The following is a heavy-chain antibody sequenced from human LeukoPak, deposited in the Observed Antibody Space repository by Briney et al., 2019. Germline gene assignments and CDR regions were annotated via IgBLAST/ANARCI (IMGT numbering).Heavy chain of an antibody. D-gene: IGHD3-3*01. CDR3: AKVLYSDDFWSGFRFDY. CDR1: GFTFTSHW. Sequence: GGSLRLSCAASGFTFTSHWMHWVRQAPGKGLVWVSRINPDGSTTNYADSVKGRFTISRDNSKDTLYLQMSSLRAEDTAVYYCAKVLYSDDFWSGFRFDYWGQGTLVTVSS. V-gene: IGHV3-74*01. CDR2: INPDGSTT. J-gene: IGHJ4*02.